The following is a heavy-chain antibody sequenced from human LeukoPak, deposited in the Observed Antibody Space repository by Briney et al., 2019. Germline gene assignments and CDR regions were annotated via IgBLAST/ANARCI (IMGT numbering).Heavy chain of an antibody. V-gene: IGHV3-23*01. CDR2: ISGSGGIT. Sequence: GGSLRLSCAASGFTFSSYAMSWVRQAPGKGLEWVSAISGSGGITYYADSVKGRFTISRDNSKNTLYLQMNSLRAEDTAVYYCAKSYLSYDSSGRFDYWGQGTLVTVSS. D-gene: IGHD3-22*01. CDR1: GFTFSSYA. J-gene: IGHJ4*02. CDR3: AKSYLSYDSSGRFDY.